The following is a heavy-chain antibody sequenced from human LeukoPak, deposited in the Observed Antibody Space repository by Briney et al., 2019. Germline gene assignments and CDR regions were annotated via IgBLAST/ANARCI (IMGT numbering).Heavy chain of an antibody. V-gene: IGHV4-34*01. J-gene: IGHJ4*02. CDR2: INHSGST. D-gene: IGHD3-22*01. Sequence: SETLSLTCAVYGGSFSGYYWSWIRQPPGKGLEWIGEINHSGSTNYNPSLKSRVTMSVDTSKNQFSLKLSSVTAADTAVYYCARARPGWYDSSGYGHYYLDYWGQGTLVTVSS. CDR3: ARARPGWYDSSGYGHYYLDY. CDR1: GGSFSGYY.